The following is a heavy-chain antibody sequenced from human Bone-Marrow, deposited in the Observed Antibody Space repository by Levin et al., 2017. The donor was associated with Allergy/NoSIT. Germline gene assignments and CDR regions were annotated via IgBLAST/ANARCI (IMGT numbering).Heavy chain of an antibody. CDR1: GFTVSSNY. J-gene: IGHJ3*02. V-gene: IGHV3-53*01. Sequence: LSLTCAASGFTVSSNYMSWVRQAPGKGLEWVSVIYSGGSTYYADSVKGRFTISRDNSKNTLYLQMNSLRAEDTAVYYCARESEAYYGSGSYRRAFDIWGQGTMVTVSS. CDR2: IYSGGST. CDR3: ARESEAYYGSGSYRRAFDI. D-gene: IGHD3-10*01.